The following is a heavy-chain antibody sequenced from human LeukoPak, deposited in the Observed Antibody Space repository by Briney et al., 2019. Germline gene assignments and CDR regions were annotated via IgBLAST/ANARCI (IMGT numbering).Heavy chain of an antibody. Sequence: KPSETLSLTCAVYGGSFSGYYWSWIRQPPGKGLEWIGEINHSGSTNYNPSLKSRVTISVDTSKNQFSLKLSSVTAADTAVYYCAREDYDDSGAWYFDLWGRGTLVTVSS. J-gene: IGHJ2*01. CDR1: GGSFSGYY. CDR3: AREDYDDSGAWYFDL. CDR2: INHSGST. D-gene: IGHD3-3*01. V-gene: IGHV4-34*01.